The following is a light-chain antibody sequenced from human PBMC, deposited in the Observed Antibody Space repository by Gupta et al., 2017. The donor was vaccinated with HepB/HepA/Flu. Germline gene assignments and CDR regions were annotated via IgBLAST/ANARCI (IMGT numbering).Light chain of an antibody. CDR2: DAS. CDR3: QQHSNWPPLIT. CDR1: QSVSSY. Sequence: EIVLTQSPVTLSLSPGERATLSCRASQSVSSYLAWYQQKPGQAPRLLSYDASNRATRIPARFSGSGSGTDFTLTISSLEPEDFAVYYCQQHSNWPPLITFGQGTRLEIK. V-gene: IGKV3-11*01. J-gene: IGKJ5*01.